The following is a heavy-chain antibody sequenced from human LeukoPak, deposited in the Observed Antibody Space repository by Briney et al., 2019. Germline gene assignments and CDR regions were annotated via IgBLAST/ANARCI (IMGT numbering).Heavy chain of an antibody. V-gene: IGHV3-23*01. Sequence: QPGGSLRLSCAASGFTFSSYAMSWVRQAPGKGLEWVSAISGSGGSTYYADSVKGRFTISRDNSKNTLYLQMNSLRAEDTAVYYCAKHVSGSLFYFDYWGQRTLVTVSS. D-gene: IGHD3-10*01. CDR3: AKHVSGSLFYFDY. CDR1: GFTFSSYA. J-gene: IGHJ4*02. CDR2: ISGSGGST.